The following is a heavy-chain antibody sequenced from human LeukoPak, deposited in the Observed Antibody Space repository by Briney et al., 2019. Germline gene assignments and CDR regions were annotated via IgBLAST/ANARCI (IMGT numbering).Heavy chain of an antibody. V-gene: IGHV1-69*04. J-gene: IGHJ4*02. D-gene: IGHD2-15*01. CDR1: GGTFSSYA. CDR2: IIPILGIA. Sequence: GSSVKVSCKASGGTFSSYAISWVRQAPGQGLEWMGRIIPILGIANYAQKFQGRVTITADKSTSTAYMELSSLRSEDTAVYYCARDGDVVMVAAGQRFDYWGQGTLVTVSS. CDR3: ARDGDVVMVAAGQRFDY.